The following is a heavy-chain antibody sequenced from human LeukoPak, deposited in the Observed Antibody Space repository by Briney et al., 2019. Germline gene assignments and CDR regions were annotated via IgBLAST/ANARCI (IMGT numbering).Heavy chain of an antibody. CDR3: ARVSAAGTGPDS. CDR1: GASISSFY. CDR2: LHYSGST. J-gene: IGHJ4*02. D-gene: IGHD6-13*01. V-gene: IGHV4-59*01. Sequence: SETLSLTCTVSGASISSFYWSWIRQPPGKGLKWIGWLHYSGSTSYNPSLKSRVTISLDTSKNQFSLKLNSVAAADTAVYYCARVSAAGTGPDSWGQGTLVTVSS.